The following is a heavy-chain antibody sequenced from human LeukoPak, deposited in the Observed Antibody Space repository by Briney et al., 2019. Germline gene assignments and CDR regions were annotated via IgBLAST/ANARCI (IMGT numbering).Heavy chain of an antibody. D-gene: IGHD6-13*01. Sequence: GGSLRLSCAASGFTFSSYAMRWVRQAPGKGLEWVSGISGSGGSTYYADSVKGRFTIARDNSKNTLYLQMNSLRAEDAAVYYCAKFTAAAPWGWFDPWGQGTLVTVSS. CDR1: GFTFSSYA. CDR2: ISGSGGST. CDR3: AKFTAAAPWGWFDP. V-gene: IGHV3-23*01. J-gene: IGHJ5*02.